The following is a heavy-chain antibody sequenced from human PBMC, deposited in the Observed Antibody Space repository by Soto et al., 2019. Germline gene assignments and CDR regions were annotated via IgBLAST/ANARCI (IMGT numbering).Heavy chain of an antibody. J-gene: IGHJ6*02. CDR3: ARLYCSGSYSRFYYYYYGMDV. V-gene: IGHV4-30-4*01. Sequence: SETLSLTCTVSGDSISSGDYYWSWIRQPPGKGLEWIGCIYYSGNTYYNPSLKRRFSISVDTSKNQFSLQLSSVTAADTAVYYCARLYCSGSYSRFYYYYYGMDVWGQGTTVTVSS. CDR1: GDSISSGDYY. CDR2: IYYSGNT. D-gene: IGHD3-10*01.